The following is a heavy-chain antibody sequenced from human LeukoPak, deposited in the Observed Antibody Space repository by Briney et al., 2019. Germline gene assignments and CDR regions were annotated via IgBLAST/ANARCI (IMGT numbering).Heavy chain of an antibody. Sequence: PGRSLRLSCAASGFTFSSYAMHWVRQAPGKGLEWVAVISYDGSNKYYADSVKGRFTISRDNSKNTMYLQMNSLRAEDTAVYNCATHDYGAHWHVFDFWGQGTKVTVSS. CDR1: GFTFSSYA. V-gene: IGHV3-30-3*01. CDR2: ISYDGSNK. J-gene: IGHJ3*01. D-gene: IGHD4-17*01. CDR3: ATHDYGAHWHVFDF.